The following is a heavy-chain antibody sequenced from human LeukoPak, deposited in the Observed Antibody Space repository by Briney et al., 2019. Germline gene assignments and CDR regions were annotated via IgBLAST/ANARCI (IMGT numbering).Heavy chain of an antibody. CDR3: ARARGGGYYYDSSGYWDY. J-gene: IGHJ4*02. CDR2: MNPNSGNT. V-gene: IGHV1-8*03. D-gene: IGHD3-22*01. CDR1: GYTFTSYG. Sequence: ASVTVSCKASGYTFTSYGISWVRQAPGQGLEWMGWMNPNSGNTGYAQKFQGRVTITRNTSISTAYMELSSLRSEDTAVYYCARARGGGYYYDSSGYWDYWGQGTLVTVSS.